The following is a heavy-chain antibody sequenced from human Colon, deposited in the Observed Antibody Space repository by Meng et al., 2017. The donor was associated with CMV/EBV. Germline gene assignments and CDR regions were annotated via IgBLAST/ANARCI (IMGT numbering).Heavy chain of an antibody. Sequence: GESLKISCAASGFTVAKNYINWVRQAPGKGLEWVSVITGSGKTHYADSVKGRFTISRDTSRNTVNLEMNNLRGEDAAVYYCAREPGNCSSSSCYTEGYYFDTWGQGTMVTVSS. CDR1: GFTVAKNY. CDR2: ITGSGKT. J-gene: IGHJ4*02. V-gene: IGHV3-66*03. D-gene: IGHD2-2*02. CDR3: AREPGNCSSSSCYTEGYYFDT.